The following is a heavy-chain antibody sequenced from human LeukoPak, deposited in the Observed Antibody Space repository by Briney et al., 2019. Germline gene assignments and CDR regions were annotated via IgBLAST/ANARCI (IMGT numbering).Heavy chain of an antibody. Sequence: GGSLRLSCLTSGFTLSTNAMSWVRQAPGKGLEWISGISGSGASTYYADSVKGRFTISRDDSRNTLYMQMNSLRGDDTAVYYCAKDVGKWESLHFFDYWGQGTLVTVSS. CDR2: ISGSGAST. CDR3: AKDVGKWESLHFFDY. V-gene: IGHV3-23*01. CDR1: GFTLSTNA. J-gene: IGHJ4*02. D-gene: IGHD1-26*01.